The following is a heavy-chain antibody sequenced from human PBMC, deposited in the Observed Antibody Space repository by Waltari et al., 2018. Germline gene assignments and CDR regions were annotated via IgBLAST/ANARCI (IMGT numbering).Heavy chain of an antibody. D-gene: IGHD6-25*01. V-gene: IGHV3-15*01. CDR2: IKTNSEGATT. CDR3: VTDRGNFDY. J-gene: IGHJ4*02. Sequence: EVQLVESGGGLVQPGGSLRLLCGVSGFYTPPFKSAYMGWVRQAPTGGLEWIGRIKTNSEGATTEFAAPLKGRFSISRDDSKKTLYLQLSSLEKDDTAVYYCVTDRGNFDYWGQGTLVTVSS. CDR1: GFYTPPFKSAY.